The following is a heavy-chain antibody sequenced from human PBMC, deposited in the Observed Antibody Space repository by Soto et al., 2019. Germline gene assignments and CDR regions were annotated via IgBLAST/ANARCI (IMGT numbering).Heavy chain of an antibody. D-gene: IGHD6-13*01. CDR3: ARQERAAAGTGWFDP. V-gene: IGHV4-39*01. CDR2: IYYSGST. J-gene: IGHJ5*02. Sequence: QLQLQESGPGLVKPSETLSLTCTVSGGSISSSSYYWGWIRQPPGKGLEWIGSIYYSGSTYYNPYRKSRVTIPVDTSKNQSALKLSSVTAADTAVYYCARQERAAAGTGWFDPWGQGTLVTVSS. CDR1: GGSISSSSYY.